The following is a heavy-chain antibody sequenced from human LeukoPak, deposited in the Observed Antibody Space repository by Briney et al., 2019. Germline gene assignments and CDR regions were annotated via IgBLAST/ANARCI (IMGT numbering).Heavy chain of an antibody. J-gene: IGHJ4*02. D-gene: IGHD2-21*02. CDR2: IYHSGST. CDR3: ARDNCGGDCFHDY. CDR1: GYSIGSGYY. Sequence: PSETLSLTCAVSGYSIGSGYYWGWIRQPPGKGLEWIGSIYHSGSTNYNPSLKSRVTMSVDTSKNQFSLRLNSLTAADTAIYYCARDNCGGDCFHDYWGQGTLVTVSS. V-gene: IGHV4-38-2*02.